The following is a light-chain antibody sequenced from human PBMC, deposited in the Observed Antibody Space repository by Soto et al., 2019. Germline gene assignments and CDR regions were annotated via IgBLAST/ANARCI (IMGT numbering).Light chain of an antibody. V-gene: IGKV3-11*01. CDR2: AAS. J-gene: IGKJ1*01. CDR1: QSVSSY. Sequence: EIMLTQSPATLSLSPGERATLSCRASQSVSSYLAWYQQKPGQAPRLLIYAASTRATGIPDRFSGSGFGTDFTLTISSLEPEDFVVYYCQQRSNWPRTFGQGTKVDIK. CDR3: QQRSNWPRT.